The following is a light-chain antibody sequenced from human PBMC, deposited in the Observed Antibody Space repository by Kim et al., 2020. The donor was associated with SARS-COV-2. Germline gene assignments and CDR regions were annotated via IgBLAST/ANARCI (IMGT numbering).Light chain of an antibody. CDR1: EDIRND. J-gene: IGKJ1*01. CDR2: AAS. CDR3: LQYNTFPWT. V-gene: IGKV1-17*01. Sequence: DIQMTQSPSSLSASVRDRVTITCWASEDIRNDLGWYQQISGKAPKRLIYAASSLQSGVPSRFSGSGSGTEFTLTISSLQPEDFATYYCLQYNTFPWTFGQGTKVDIK.